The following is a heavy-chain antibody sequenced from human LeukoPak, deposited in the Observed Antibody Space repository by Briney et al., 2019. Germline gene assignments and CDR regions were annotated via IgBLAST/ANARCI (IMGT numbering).Heavy chain of an antibody. CDR3: ARLKEDYGGNPGHFDY. CDR2: IYYSGST. D-gene: IGHD4-23*01. J-gene: IGHJ4*02. V-gene: IGHV4-59*01. Sequence: SETLSLTCFVSGGSISSYYWSWIRQPPGKGLEWIGYIYYSGSTNYNPSLMSRVTISVDTSKNQFSLKLSSVTAADTAVYYCARLKEDYGGNPGHFDYWGQGTLVTVSS. CDR1: GGSISSYY.